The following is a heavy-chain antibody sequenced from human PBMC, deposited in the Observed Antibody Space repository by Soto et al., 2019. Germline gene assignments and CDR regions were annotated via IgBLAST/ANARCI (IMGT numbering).Heavy chain of an antibody. J-gene: IGHJ5*02. Sequence: ACPTLVNPTQTLTLTCIFSGFSLRTSGVGVGWIRQPPGKALEWLGFIYWNDDKRYSPSLKSRLTITKDTSKNQVVLTMTNMDPVDTAIYYCAKSGSSGWYCWFDPWGQGTLVTVSS. CDR2: IYWNDDK. D-gene: IGHD6-19*01. CDR3: AKSGSSGWYCWFDP. V-gene: IGHV2-5*01. CDR1: GFSLRTSGVG.